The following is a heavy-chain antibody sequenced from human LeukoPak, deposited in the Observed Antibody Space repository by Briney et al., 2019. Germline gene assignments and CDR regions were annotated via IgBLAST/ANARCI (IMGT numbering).Heavy chain of an antibody. CDR3: ARDLSSVAVAGTGFSGDY. V-gene: IGHV1-18*01. Sequence: GASVKVSCKASGYTFTSYGISWVRQAPGQGLEWMGWISAYNGNTNYAQKLQGRVTMTTDTSTSTAYMELRSLRSDDTAVYYCARDLSSVAVAGTGFSGDYWGQGTLVTVSS. D-gene: IGHD6-19*01. J-gene: IGHJ4*02. CDR2: ISAYNGNT. CDR1: GYTFTSYG.